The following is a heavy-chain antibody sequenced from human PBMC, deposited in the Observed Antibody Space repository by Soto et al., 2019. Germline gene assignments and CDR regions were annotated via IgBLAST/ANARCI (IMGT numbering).Heavy chain of an antibody. CDR2: INHSGST. J-gene: IGHJ6*02. CDR1: GGSFSGYY. D-gene: IGHD2-2*01. V-gene: IGHV4-34*01. CDR3: ARASSYYSYGMDV. Sequence: SETLSLTCAVYGGSFSGYYWSWIRQPPGKGLEWIGEINHSGSTNYNPSLKSRVTISVDTSKNQFSLKLSSVTAADTAVYYCARASSYYSYGMDVRGQGTTVTVSS.